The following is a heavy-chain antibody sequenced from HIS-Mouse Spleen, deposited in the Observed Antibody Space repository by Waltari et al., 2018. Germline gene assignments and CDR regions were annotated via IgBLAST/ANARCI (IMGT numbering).Heavy chain of an antibody. CDR1: GGSISSSSYY. CDR2: NYYSGSP. Sequence: QLQLQESGPGLVKPSETLSLTCTVSGGSISSSSYYWGWIRQPPGKGLEWIGSNYYSGSPYYNPSLKSRVTRSVDTSKNQFSLKLSSVTAADTAVYYCAREIPYSSSWYDWYFDLWGRGTLVTVSS. D-gene: IGHD6-13*01. CDR3: AREIPYSSSWYDWYFDL. V-gene: IGHV4-39*07. J-gene: IGHJ2*01.